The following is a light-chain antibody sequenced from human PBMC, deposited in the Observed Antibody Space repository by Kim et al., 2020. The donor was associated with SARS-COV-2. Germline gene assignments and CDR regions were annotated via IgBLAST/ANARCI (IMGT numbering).Light chain of an antibody. CDR1: SSNIGAGYG. CDR2: ATS. V-gene: IGLV1-40*01. CDR3: QSYDSSLSGWRYV. Sequence: VIISCSGSSSNIGAGYGVHWYQQLPGTAPKLLSYATSNRPSGVPDRFSGSKSGTSASLAITGLQAEDEADYYCQSYDSSLSGWRYVFGTGTKVTVL. J-gene: IGLJ1*01.